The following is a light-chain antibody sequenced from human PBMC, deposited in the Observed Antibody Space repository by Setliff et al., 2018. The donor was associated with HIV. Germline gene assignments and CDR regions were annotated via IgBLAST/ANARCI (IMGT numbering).Light chain of an antibody. CDR1: SSDVGGYNY. CDR3: CSYAGSPYV. CDR2: DVS. Sequence: QSALTQPRSVSGSPGQSVTMSCTGTSSDVGGYNYVSWYQQHPGKAPKLVIFDVSKRPSGVPDRFSGSKSGNTASLTISGLQAEDEADYYCCSYAGSPYVFGTGTKVTVL. V-gene: IGLV2-11*01. J-gene: IGLJ1*01.